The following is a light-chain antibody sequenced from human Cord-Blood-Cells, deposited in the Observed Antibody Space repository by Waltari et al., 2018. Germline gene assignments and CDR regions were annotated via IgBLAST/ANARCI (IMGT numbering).Light chain of an antibody. CDR1: KLGAKY. CDR2: QDS. CDR3: QAWDSSTAV. Sequence: SYELTQPPSVSVSPGQTASITCSGDKLGAKYSCWYQQKPAQSPVLVIYQDSKRPSGIPERFSGSNSGNTATLTISGTQAMDEADYYCQAWDSSTAVFGGGTKLTVL. V-gene: IGLV3-1*01. J-gene: IGLJ2*01.